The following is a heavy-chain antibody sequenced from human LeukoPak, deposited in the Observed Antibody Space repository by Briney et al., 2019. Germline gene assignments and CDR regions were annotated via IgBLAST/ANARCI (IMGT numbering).Heavy chain of an antibody. CDR3: ARVLRYFDLPDY. CDR2: IYYSGRT. D-gene: IGHD3-9*01. J-gene: IGHJ4*02. V-gene: IGHV4-59*01. Sequence: SETLSLTCTGSGGSISSYYWSWIRQPPGKGLEGSGNIYYSGRTNYNPSLKSRVTISVDTSKNQFSLKLSSVTAADAAVYYCARVLRYFDLPDYWGQGTPVTVSS. CDR1: GGSISSYY.